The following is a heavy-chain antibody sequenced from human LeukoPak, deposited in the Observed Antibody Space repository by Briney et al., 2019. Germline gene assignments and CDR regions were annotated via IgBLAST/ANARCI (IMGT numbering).Heavy chain of an antibody. D-gene: IGHD6-19*01. CDR3: ARDLSSGWYRINYFDY. J-gene: IGHJ4*02. CDR2: IKQDGSEK. Sequence: GGSLRLSCAVSGFAFSSYWMRWVRQAPGKGLEWVANIKQDGSEKYYVDSVKGRFTISRDNAKNSLYLQMNSLRAEDTAVYYCARDLSSGWYRINYFDYWGQGTLVTVSS. CDR1: GFAFSSYW. V-gene: IGHV3-7*03.